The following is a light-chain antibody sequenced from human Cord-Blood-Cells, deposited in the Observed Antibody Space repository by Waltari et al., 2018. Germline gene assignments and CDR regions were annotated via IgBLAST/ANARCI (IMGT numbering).Light chain of an antibody. CDR1: SSHVGGYNY. CDR2: DVS. J-gene: IGLJ1*01. CDR3: AAWDDSLSGYV. V-gene: IGLV2-11*01. Sequence: QSALTQPRSVSGSPGQSVTISCTGTSSHVGGYNYVSWYQQHPGKAPKLMIYDVSKRPSGVPDRFSGSKSGTSASLAISGLRSEDEADYYCAAWDDSLSGYVFGTGTKVTVL.